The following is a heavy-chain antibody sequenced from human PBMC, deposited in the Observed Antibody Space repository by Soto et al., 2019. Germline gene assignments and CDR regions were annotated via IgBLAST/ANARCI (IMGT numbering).Heavy chain of an antibody. CDR3: ARWYYDSFDY. Sequence: SETLSLTCTVSGGSISSYYWSWIRQPAGKGLEWIGRIYTSGSTNYNPSLKSRVTMSVYTSKNQFSRKLRSVTAADTAVYYCARWYYDSFDYWGQGILATVSP. CDR2: IYTSGST. J-gene: IGHJ4*02. CDR1: GGSISSYY. V-gene: IGHV4-4*07. D-gene: IGHD3-22*01.